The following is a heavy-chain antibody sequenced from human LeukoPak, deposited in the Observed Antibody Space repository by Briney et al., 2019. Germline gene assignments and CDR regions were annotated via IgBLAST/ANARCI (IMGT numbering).Heavy chain of an antibody. V-gene: IGHV1-46*01. D-gene: IGHD2-2*01. CDR1: GYTFTSYY. CDR3: ARTQPTGNFISAAVYGMDV. CDR2: INPSGGST. Sequence: ASVKVSCKASGYTFTSYYMHWVRQAPGQGLEWMGIINPSGGSTGYAQKFQGRVTMTRDTSTSTAYMELSSLRSEDTAVYYCARTQPTGNFISAAVYGMDVWGKGTTVTVSS. J-gene: IGHJ6*04.